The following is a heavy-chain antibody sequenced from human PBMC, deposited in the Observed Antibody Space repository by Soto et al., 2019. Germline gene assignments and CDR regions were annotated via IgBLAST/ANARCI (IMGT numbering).Heavy chain of an antibody. Sequence: GESLKISCKGSVYRFTSYWIGWVLQMPGKGLEWMGIIYPVDSDTRYSPSFQGQVTISADKSISTAYLQWSRLKASDNAMYYCARTPYIRSWYHYSGQGTRLTVSS. CDR1: VYRFTSYW. J-gene: IGHJ4*02. CDR3: ARTPYIRSWYHY. CDR2: IYPVDSDT. V-gene: IGHV5-51*03. D-gene: IGHD6-13*01.